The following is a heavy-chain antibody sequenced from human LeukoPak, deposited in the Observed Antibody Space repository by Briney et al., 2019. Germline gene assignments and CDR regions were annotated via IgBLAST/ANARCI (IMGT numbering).Heavy chain of an antibody. CDR2: VRSKADNYAA. CDR3: SRQVASVHDY. V-gene: IGHV3-73*01. J-gene: IGHJ4*02. Sequence: GGSLRLSCAASGFIFSDSHMHWVRQASGKGLEWVGHVRSKADNYAAAYAASVKGRFTISRDDSKNTAYLQMNSLGTEDTAVYYCSRQVASVHDYWGQGILVTVSS. CDR1: GFIFSDSH. D-gene: IGHD2-15*01.